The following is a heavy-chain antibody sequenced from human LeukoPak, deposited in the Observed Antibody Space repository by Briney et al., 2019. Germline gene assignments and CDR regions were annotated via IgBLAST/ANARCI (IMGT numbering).Heavy chain of an antibody. CDR3: TRAGDDYVWEDFDY. Sequence: GGSLKLSCAASGFSISGSAMHWVRQASGKGLGWVGRIRSKANSYATAYAASVKGRFTISRDDSKNTAYLQMNSLKTEDTAVYYCTRAGDDYVWEDFDYWGQGTLVTVSS. CDR1: GFSISGSA. D-gene: IGHD3-16*01. V-gene: IGHV3-73*01. J-gene: IGHJ4*02. CDR2: IRSKANSYAT.